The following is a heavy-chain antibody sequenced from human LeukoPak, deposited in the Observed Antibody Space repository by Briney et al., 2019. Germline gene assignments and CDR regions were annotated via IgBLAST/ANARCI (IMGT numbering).Heavy chain of an antibody. Sequence: PGGSLRLSCAASGFTFSGSAMHWVRQASGKGLEWVGRIRSKANSYATAYAASVKGRFTISRDDSKNTAYLQMNSLKTEDTAVYYCTRVSCSSTSCYPYYFDYWGQGTLVTVSS. CDR1: GFTFSGSA. CDR3: TRVSCSSTSCYPYYFDY. CDR2: IRSKANSYAT. V-gene: IGHV3-73*01. J-gene: IGHJ4*02. D-gene: IGHD2-2*01.